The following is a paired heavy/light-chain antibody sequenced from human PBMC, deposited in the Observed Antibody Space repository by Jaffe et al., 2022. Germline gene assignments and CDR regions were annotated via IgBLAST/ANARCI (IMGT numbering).Light chain of an antibody. CDR3: NSRDSSGNHVV. J-gene: IGLJ2*01. CDR1: SLRSYY. CDR2: SKN. V-gene: IGLV3-19*01. Sequence: SSELTQDPAVSVALGQTVRITCQGDSLRSYYASWYQQKPGQAPVLVIHSKNTRPSGIPDRFSGSSSGNTAFLTITGAQAEDEADYYCNSRDSSGNHVVFGGGTKLTVL.
Heavy chain of an antibody. CDR2: IFISGNT. D-gene: IGHD3-22*01. V-gene: IGHV4-61*02. J-gene: IGHJ4*02. Sequence: QVQLQESGPGLVKPSQTLSLTCTVSGGSISSGSYYWSWIRQPAGKGLEWIGRIFISGNTNYNPSLSSRVTISIDTSQNQFSLKLSSVTAADTAVYYCARGGSYYYDSSAYYLGWWGQGTLVTVSS. CDR3: ARGGSYYYDSSAYYLGW. CDR1: GGSISSGSYY.